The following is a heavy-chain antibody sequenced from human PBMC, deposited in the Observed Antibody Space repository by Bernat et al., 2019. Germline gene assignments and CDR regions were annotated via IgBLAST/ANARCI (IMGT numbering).Heavy chain of an antibody. J-gene: IGHJ4*02. D-gene: IGHD5-18*01. Sequence: EVQLVESGGGLVKPGGSLRLSCAASGFTFSSYSMNWVRQAPGKGLEWVSSISSSSSYIYYADSVKGRFTISRDNAKNSLYLQMNSLRAEDTAVYYCARGGYSYGSPRNFDYWGQGTLVTVSS. CDR1: GFTFSSYS. CDR3: ARGGYSYGSPRNFDY. CDR2: ISSSSSYI. V-gene: IGHV3-21*01.